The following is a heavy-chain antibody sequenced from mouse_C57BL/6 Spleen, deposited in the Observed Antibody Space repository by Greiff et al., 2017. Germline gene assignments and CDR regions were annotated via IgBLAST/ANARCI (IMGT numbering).Heavy chain of an antibody. CDR3: ARHDYDGYWDD. CDR2: ISGGGGNT. V-gene: IGHV5-9*01. J-gene: IGHJ2*01. D-gene: IGHD2-3*01. Sequence: EVQLVESGGGLVKPAGSLKLSCAASGFTFSSYTMSWVRQTPEKRLEWVATISGGGGNTYYPASVKGRFTISRDNAKNTLDLQMSSLRSEDTALYYCARHDYDGYWDDWGQGTTLTVSS. CDR1: GFTFSSYT.